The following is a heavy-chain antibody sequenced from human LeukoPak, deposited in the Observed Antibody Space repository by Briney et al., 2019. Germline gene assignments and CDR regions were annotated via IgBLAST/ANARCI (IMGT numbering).Heavy chain of an antibody. CDR1: EFAFSSYW. J-gene: IGHJ4*02. CDR2: INSDGSRT. CDR3: AGGGAVYGLN. Sequence: GGSLRLSCAASEFAFSSYWMHWVRQAPGKGLVWVSRINSDGSRTSYADSVKGRFTISRDNARSTLYLQMNSLRVEDTAVYDCAGGGAVYGLNWGQGTLVTVSS. V-gene: IGHV3-74*01. D-gene: IGHD3-10*01.